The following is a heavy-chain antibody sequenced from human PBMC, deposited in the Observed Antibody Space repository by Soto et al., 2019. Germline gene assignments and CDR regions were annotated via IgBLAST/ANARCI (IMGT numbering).Heavy chain of an antibody. D-gene: IGHD3-3*01. CDR2: ILYDGSNK. J-gene: IGHJ6*02. Sequence: QVQLVESGGGVVQPGRSLRLSCAASGFTFSSYGMHWVRQAPGKGLEWVAVILYDGSNKYYADSVKGRFTISRDNSKNTLYLQMNSLRAEDTAVYYCARSRITIFGVVAVNGMDVWGQGTTVTVSS. CDR1: GFTFSSYG. CDR3: ARSRITIFGVVAVNGMDV. V-gene: IGHV3-30*03.